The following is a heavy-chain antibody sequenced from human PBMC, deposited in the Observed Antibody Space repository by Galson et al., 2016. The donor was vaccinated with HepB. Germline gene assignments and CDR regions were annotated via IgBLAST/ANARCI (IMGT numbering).Heavy chain of an antibody. CDR3: VKGGGYSSGWYKGAFDY. J-gene: IGHJ4*02. D-gene: IGHD6-19*01. CDR1: GFTFSFYA. Sequence: SLRLSCAASGFTFSFYAMHWVRQAPGKGLEYVSAISGNGGSTYYADSVKGRFTISRDNSKNTLYLQMSSLRTEETAVYYCVKGGGYSSGWYKGAFDYWGQGTLVTVSS. CDR2: ISGNGGST. V-gene: IGHV3-64D*06.